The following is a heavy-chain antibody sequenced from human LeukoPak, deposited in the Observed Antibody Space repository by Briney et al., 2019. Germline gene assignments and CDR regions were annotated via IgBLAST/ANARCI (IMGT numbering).Heavy chain of an antibody. CDR3: AREVHAYDFWSTDYYMDV. V-gene: IGHV1-8*03. CDR1: GDTFYNYP. J-gene: IGHJ6*03. D-gene: IGHD3-3*01. CDR2: VNPNSGNT. Sequence: ASVNVSCKSSGDTFYNYPISWARQAPGQGLEWMGWVNPNSGNTGYAQKFQGRVTFTRNTSISTAYMELSSLSPEDTAVYYCAREVHAYDFWSTDYYMDVWGRGTTVTVSS.